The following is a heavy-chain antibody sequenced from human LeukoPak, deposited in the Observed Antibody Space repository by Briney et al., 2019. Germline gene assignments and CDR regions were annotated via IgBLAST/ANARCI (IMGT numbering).Heavy chain of an antibody. Sequence: PGRSLRLSCAASGFTFSSYGMHWVRQAPGKGLEWVAVIWYDGSNKYYADSVKGRFTISRDNSKNTLYLQMNSLRAEDTAVYYCARVETLGYCSGGSCYDADAFDIWGQGTLVPDSS. CDR3: ARVETLGYCSGGSCYDADAFDI. CDR1: GFTFSSYG. J-gene: IGHJ3*02. D-gene: IGHD2-15*01. CDR2: IWYDGSNK. V-gene: IGHV3-33*01.